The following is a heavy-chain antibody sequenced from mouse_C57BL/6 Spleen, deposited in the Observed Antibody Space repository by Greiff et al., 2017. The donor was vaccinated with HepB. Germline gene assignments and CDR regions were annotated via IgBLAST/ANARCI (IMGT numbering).Heavy chain of an antibody. V-gene: IGHV14-4*01. D-gene: IGHD4-1*01. CDR1: GFNIKDDY. Sequence: VQLKESGAELVRPGASVKLSCTASGFNIKDDYMHWVKQRPEQGLEWIGWIDPENGDTEYASKFQGKATITADPSSNTAYLQLSSLTSEDTAVYYCTLTGTFAYWGQGTLVTVSA. CDR2: IDPENGDT. J-gene: IGHJ3*01. CDR3: TLTGTFAY.